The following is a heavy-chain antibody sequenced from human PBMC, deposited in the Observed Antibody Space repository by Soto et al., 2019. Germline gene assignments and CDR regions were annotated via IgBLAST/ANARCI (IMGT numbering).Heavy chain of an antibody. V-gene: IGHV3-23*01. CDR2: ISGDAGST. CDR1: GFTLSGYA. D-gene: IGHD3-16*01. J-gene: IGHJ4*02. CDR3: AKDRLAGGFDY. Sequence: PGGSLILSCAASGFTLSGYAMSWVRPAPGKGLEWVSAISGDAGSTYYADSVKGRFTISRDNSRNTVYLQMNSLRADDTAVYHCAKDRLAGGFDYWGQGTLVTVSS.